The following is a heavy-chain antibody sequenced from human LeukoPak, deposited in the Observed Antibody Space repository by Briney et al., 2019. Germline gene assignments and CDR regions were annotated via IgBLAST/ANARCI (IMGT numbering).Heavy chain of an antibody. CDR3: ARQTGSGLFILP. V-gene: IGHV4-39*01. CDR1: GVSISSSNSY. CDR2: IYYSGNT. Sequence: TSETLSLTCTVSGVSISSSNSYWGWIRQPPGKGLEWIGSIYYSGNTYYNASLKSQVSISIDTSKNRFSLKLTSVTAADTAVYYCARQTGSGLFILPGGQGTLVTVSS. J-gene: IGHJ4*02. D-gene: IGHD3/OR15-3a*01.